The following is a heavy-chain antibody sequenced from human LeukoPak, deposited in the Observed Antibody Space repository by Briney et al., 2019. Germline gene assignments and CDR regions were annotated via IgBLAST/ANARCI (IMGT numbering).Heavy chain of an antibody. V-gene: IGHV5-51*01. J-gene: IGHJ4*02. Sequence: GESLKISCQGSGYSFTSYWIGWVRQMPGKGLEWMGMIYPGDSDTRYSPSFQGQVTISADKSISTAYLQWSSLKASDTAMYYCARRRDGYNLSPYDEYYFDYWGQGTLVTVSS. CDR2: IYPGDSDT. D-gene: IGHD5-24*01. CDR3: ARRRDGYNLSPYDEYYFDY. CDR1: GYSFTSYW.